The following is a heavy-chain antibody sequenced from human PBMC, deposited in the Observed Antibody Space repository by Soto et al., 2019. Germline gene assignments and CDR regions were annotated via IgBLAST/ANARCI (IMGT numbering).Heavy chain of an antibody. CDR3: ARNPTGTTYYYFDY. CDR2: IYYSGST. D-gene: IGHD1-1*01. CDR1: GYSISSSNW. Sequence: SETLSLTCAVSGYSISSSNWWGWIRQPPGKGLEWIGYIYYSGSTYYSPSLKSRVTMSVDTSKNQFSLKLSSVTAVDTAVYYCARNPTGTTYYYFDYWGQGTLVTVSS. J-gene: IGHJ4*02. V-gene: IGHV4-28*01.